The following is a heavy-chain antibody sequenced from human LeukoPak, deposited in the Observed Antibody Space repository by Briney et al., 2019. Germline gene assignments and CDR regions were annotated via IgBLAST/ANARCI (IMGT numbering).Heavy chain of an antibody. J-gene: IGHJ4*02. CDR3: ARDPYSSSSAVGDY. V-gene: IGHV3-21*01. D-gene: IGHD6-6*01. CDR1: GFTFSSYS. Sequence: PGGSLRLSCAASGFTFSSYSMNWVRQAPGKGLEWVSSISSSSNYIYYADSVKGRFTISRDNAKNSLYLQMNSLRAEDTAVYYCARDPYSSSSAVGDYWGQGTLVTVSS. CDR2: ISSSSNYI.